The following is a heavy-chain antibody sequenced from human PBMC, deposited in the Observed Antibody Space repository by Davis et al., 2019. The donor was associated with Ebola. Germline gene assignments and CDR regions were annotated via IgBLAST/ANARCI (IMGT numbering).Heavy chain of an antibody. CDR3: AKDPWIKLSTPTNPLDY. CDR2: IGSSAGYI. V-gene: IGHV3-21*01. J-gene: IGHJ4*02. D-gene: IGHD5-18*01. Sequence: PGGSLRLSCVGSGFTFSAYTMNWVRQAPGKGLEWVACIGSSAGYIYYADSVKGRFIISRDNSKNTLYLQMNSLRAEDTAVYYCAKDPWIKLSTPTNPLDYWGQGTLVTVSS. CDR1: GFTFSAYT.